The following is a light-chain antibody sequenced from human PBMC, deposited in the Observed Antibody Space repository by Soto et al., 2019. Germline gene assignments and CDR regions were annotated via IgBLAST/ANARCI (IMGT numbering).Light chain of an antibody. CDR1: QSVSSN. J-gene: IGKJ1*01. V-gene: IGKV3-15*01. CDR2: VAS. Sequence: EIVMPHSPATLSVSPGERATLSCRASQSVSSNLAWYQQKPGQAPRLLIYVASTRAPGIAARFSGSGSGTAFTLTNNRQQHEDFAYCYCQQSENRPPTFGQGTKVEI. CDR3: QQSENRPPT.